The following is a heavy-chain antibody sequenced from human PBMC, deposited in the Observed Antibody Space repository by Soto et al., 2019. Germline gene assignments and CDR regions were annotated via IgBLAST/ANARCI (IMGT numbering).Heavy chain of an antibody. J-gene: IGHJ4*02. D-gene: IGHD2-21*02. CDR3: SNATLGLCIGACCSAFDL. CDR1: GFTFTNYA. Sequence: EVQLLDSGGGLVQPGGSLRLSCAASGFTFTNYAMNWVRHPPGKGLEWVASVIGTGIDTYHAASVKGRFTITRDNSRNMMDLQMNRLRAEDTATYHGSNATLGLCIGACCSAFDLGCQAIRLTVS. CDR2: VIGTGIDT. V-gene: IGHV3-23*01.